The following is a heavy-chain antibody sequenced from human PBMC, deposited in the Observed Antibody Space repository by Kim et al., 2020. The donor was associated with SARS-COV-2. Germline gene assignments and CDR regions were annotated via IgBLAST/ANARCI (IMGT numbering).Heavy chain of an antibody. CDR2: IFHSGTA. CDR1: GGPIINSDNY. D-gene: IGHD2-8*02. J-gene: IGHJ3*01. V-gene: IGHV4-31*03. CDR3: ATGGRTYGNSFDV. Sequence: SETLSLTCTSSGGPIINSDNYWSWIRHHPGKGLEWIGYIFHSGTAYYNPTLQSRGSLSVDTSKNEFSLRVDSVTAADTAVYYCATGGRTYGNSFDVGGQGTTVTLSS.